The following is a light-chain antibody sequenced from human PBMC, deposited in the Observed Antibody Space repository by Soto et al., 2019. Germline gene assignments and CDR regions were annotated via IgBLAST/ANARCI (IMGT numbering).Light chain of an antibody. CDR2: EVS. J-gene: IGLJ2*01. Sequence: QSALTQPASVSGSPGQSITISCTGTNNDVGNYNLVSWYQQHPGRAPKLLIYEVSKRPSGLSDRFSGSKSGDTASLTISGLQAEDEADYYCCSYATGFTMIFGGGTQLTVL. CDR1: NNDVGNYNL. V-gene: IGLV2-23*02. CDR3: CSYATGFTMI.